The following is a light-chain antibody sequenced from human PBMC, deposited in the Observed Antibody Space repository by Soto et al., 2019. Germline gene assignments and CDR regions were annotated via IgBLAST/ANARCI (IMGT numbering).Light chain of an antibody. J-gene: IGKJ2*01. Sequence: DIQMTQSPSSLSASVGDRVALTCRASQNIGNYLSWYAQKPGKAPKLLIYGASSLQSGVPSRFSGSGSGTHFTRTTSSLQPEDFATYYCQQSDSIPFTFGQGTKLEMK. CDR2: GAS. CDR1: QNIGNY. V-gene: IGKV1-39*01. CDR3: QQSDSIPFT.